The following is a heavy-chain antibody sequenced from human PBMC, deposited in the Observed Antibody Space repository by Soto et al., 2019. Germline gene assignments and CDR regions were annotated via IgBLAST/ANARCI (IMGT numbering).Heavy chain of an antibody. D-gene: IGHD2-15*01. J-gene: IGHJ4*01. V-gene: IGHV1-3*01. CDR2: INADIGNT. Sequence: ASVKVSCKASGYTFTTYAIHWVRQAPGQRLEWMGWINADIGNTKYSQKFQDRVTISRDTSASTASMELSSLRSEDTAVYYCARVGAGSPALDNWGQGTMVTVSS. CDR1: GYTFTTYA. CDR3: ARVGAGSPALDN.